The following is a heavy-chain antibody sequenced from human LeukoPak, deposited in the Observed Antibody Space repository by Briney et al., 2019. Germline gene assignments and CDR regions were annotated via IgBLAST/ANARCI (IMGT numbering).Heavy chain of an antibody. J-gene: IGHJ4*02. CDR1: GFTFSSYG. D-gene: IGHD6-13*01. CDR3: ARGGLAGAGIDY. CDR2: IWYDGSNK. V-gene: IGHV3-33*01. Sequence: GGSLRLSCAASGFTFSSYGMHWVRQAPGKGLEWVAVIWYDGSNKYYADSVKGRFTISRDNSKNTVSLQMNSLRAEDTAVYYCARGGLAGAGIDYWGQGTLVTVSS.